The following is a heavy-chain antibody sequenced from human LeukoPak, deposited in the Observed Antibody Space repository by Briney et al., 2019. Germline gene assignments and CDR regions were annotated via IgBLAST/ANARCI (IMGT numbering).Heavy chain of an antibody. D-gene: IGHD6-13*01. V-gene: IGHV3-21*01. CDR3: ARVIAAAGTLDY. CDR2: ISSSSSYI. J-gene: IGHJ4*02. Sequence: GGSLRLSCAASGFTFSSYSMNWVRQAPGKGLEWVSSISSSSSYIYYADSVKGRFTISRDNAKNSLYPQMNSLRAEDTAVYYCARVIAAAGTLDYWGQGTLVTVSS. CDR1: GFTFSSYS.